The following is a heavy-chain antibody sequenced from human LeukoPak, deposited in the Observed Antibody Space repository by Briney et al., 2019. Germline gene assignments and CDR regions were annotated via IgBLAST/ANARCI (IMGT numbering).Heavy chain of an antibody. J-gene: IGHJ3*02. Sequence: ASETLSLTCAVSGGSISSSNWWRWVRQPPGKGLEWIGEIYHSGSTNYNPSLKSRVTISVDKSKNQFSLKLSSVTAADTTVYYCARDPSMGDDAFDIWGQGTMVTVSS. CDR3: ARDPSMGDDAFDI. V-gene: IGHV4-4*02. D-gene: IGHD3-16*01. CDR1: GGSISSSNW. CDR2: IYHSGST.